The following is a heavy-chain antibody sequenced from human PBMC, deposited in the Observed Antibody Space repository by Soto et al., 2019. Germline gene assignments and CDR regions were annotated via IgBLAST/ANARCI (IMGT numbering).Heavy chain of an antibody. CDR1: GYTFSNYG. V-gene: IGHV1-18*01. J-gene: IGHJ4*02. CDR2: ISAYNGET. CDR3: ARASGTGVGTTSY. Sequence: QVQLVQSGPEGKKPGASAKVSCKASGYTFSNYGISWMRQVPGQGLEWMGWISAYNGETKYAQKFQGEVSMTTDTSTNTAYMELGSLRSDDTAVYYCARASGTGVGTTSYWGQGTLVTVSS. D-gene: IGHD1-26*01.